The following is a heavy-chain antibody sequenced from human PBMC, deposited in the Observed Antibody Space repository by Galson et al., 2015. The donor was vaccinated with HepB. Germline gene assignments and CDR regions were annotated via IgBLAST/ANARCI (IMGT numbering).Heavy chain of an antibody. CDR2: FIPLVGLA. CDR3: AISLRVGASNLSWFDP. Sequence: SVKVSCKASGGTFYSYTFNWVRQAPGQGLEWMGRFIPLVGLADYAQKFQGRVSITADKSESAAYMELSSLRSEDTAVYYCAISLRVGASNLSWFDPWGQGTLVTVSS. V-gene: IGHV1-69*02. CDR1: GGTFYSYT. D-gene: IGHD1-26*01. J-gene: IGHJ5*02.